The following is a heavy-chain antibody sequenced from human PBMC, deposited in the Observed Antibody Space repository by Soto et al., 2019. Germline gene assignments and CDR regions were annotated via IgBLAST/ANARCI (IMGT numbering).Heavy chain of an antibody. V-gene: IGHV5-51*01. D-gene: IGHD3-3*01. CDR2: IYPGDSDT. Sequence: GESLKISCKGSGYSFTSYWIGWVRQMPGKGLEWMGIIYPGDSDTRYSPSFQGQVTISADKSISTAYLQWSSLKASDTAMYYCARFQRLQVGDFWSGLPLYYYYYMDVWGKGTTVTVS. CDR3: ARFQRLQVGDFWSGLPLYYYYYMDV. J-gene: IGHJ6*03. CDR1: GYSFTSYW.